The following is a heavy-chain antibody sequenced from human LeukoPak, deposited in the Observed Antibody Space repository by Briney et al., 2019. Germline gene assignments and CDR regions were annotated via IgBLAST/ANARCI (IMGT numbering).Heavy chain of an antibody. CDR2: VSPPGGGT. J-gene: IGHJ4*02. CDR1: GFTFRNHG. CDR3: ARDLAWGAFDY. V-gene: IGHV3-23*01. D-gene: IGHD7-27*01. Sequence: PGGSLRLSCAASGFTFRNHGMNWVRQAPGKGLEWLSGVSPPGGGTYHADSVKGRFTISRDDSKNTLSLQMNSLRVEDTAVYYCARDLAWGAFDYWGQGTLVTVSS.